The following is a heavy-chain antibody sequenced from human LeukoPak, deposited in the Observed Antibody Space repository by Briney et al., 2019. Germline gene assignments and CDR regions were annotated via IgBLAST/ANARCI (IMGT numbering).Heavy chain of an antibody. D-gene: IGHD2-8*02. CDR3: TRETWFIGN. J-gene: IGHJ4*02. CDR1: RFTFSTYS. V-gene: IGHV3-21*06. Sequence: PGGSLRLSCAASRFTFSTYSMNWVRQAPGKGLEWVSSIDSTSTYIYYADSVKGRFTISRDNAKSSLYLQMNSLRDEDTAVYYCTRETWFIGNWGQGTLVTVSS. CDR2: IDSTSTYI.